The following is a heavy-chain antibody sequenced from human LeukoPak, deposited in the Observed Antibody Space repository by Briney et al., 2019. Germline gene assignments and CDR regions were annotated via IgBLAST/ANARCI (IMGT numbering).Heavy chain of an antibody. V-gene: IGHV3-11*04. J-gene: IGHJ1*01. CDR3: ATRYSSSWYTGYFQH. CDR2: ISSSGSTI. Sequence: GGSLRLSCAASGFTFSDYYMSWIRQAPGKGLEWVSYISSSGSTIYYADSVKGRFTISRDNAKNSLYLQMNSLRAEDTAVYYCATRYSSSWYTGYFQHWGQGTLVTVSS. CDR1: GFTFSDYY. D-gene: IGHD6-13*01.